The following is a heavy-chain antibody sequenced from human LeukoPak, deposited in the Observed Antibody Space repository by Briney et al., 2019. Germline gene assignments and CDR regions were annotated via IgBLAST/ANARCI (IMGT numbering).Heavy chain of an antibody. CDR1: GYTFTSYG. D-gene: IGHD1-1*01. J-gene: IGHJ4*02. CDR3: ARGTTYLGGYFDY. V-gene: IGHV1-18*01. CDR2: ISAYNGNT. Sequence: GASVKVSCKASGYTFTSYGISWVRQAPGQGLEWMGWISAYNGNTNYAQKLQGRVTITADESTSTAYMELSSLRSEDTAVYYCARGTTYLGGYFDYWGQGTLVTVSS.